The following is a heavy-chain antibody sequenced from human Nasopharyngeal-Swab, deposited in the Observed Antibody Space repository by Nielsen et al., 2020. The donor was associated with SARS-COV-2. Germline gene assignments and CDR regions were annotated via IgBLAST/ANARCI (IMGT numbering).Heavy chain of an antibody. J-gene: IGHJ3*02. CDR2: IYYSGST. D-gene: IGHD1-26*01. Sequence: SETLSLTCTVSGGSISSYYWSWIRQPPGKGLEWIGYIYYSGSTNYNPSLKSRVTISVDTSKNQFSLKLRSVTAADTAVYYCARSARSGSQLFRAFDIWGQGTLVTVSS. CDR3: ARSARSGSQLFRAFDI. CDR1: GGSISSYY. V-gene: IGHV4-59*08.